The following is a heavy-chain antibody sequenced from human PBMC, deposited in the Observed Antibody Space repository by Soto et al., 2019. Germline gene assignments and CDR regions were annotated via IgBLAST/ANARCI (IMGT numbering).Heavy chain of an antibody. CDR2: ISYDGGNK. V-gene: IGHV3-30-3*01. Sequence: QVQLVESGGGVVQPGRSLRLSCAASGFTFSSYAMHWVRQAPGKGLEWVAVISYDGGNKYYADSVKGRFTISRDNSKNTLYLQMNSLRAEDTAVYYCARGGNYYYYGMDVWGQGTTVTVSS. CDR1: GFTFSSYA. CDR3: ARGGNYYYYGMDV. J-gene: IGHJ6*02.